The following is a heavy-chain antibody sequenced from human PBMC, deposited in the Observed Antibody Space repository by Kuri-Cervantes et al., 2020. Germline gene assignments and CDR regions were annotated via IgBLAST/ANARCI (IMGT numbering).Heavy chain of an antibody. J-gene: IGHJ4*02. V-gene: IGHV3-21*01. CDR3: ARRPGSRSIAAAGTYYFDY. D-gene: IGHD6-13*01. CDR1: GFTFSSYS. CDR2: ISSSSSYI. Sequence: GESLKISCAASGFTFSSYSMNWVRQAPGKGLEWVSPISSSSSYIYYADSVKGRFTISRDNAKNSLYLQMNSLRAEDTAVYYCARRPGSRSIAAAGTYYFDYWGQGTRVTVS.